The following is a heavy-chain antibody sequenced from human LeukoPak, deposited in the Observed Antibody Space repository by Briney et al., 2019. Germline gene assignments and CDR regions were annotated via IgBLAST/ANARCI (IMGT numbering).Heavy chain of an antibody. CDR1: GFTFSSYA. V-gene: IGHV3-23*01. Sequence: PGGSLRLSCAASGFTFSSYAMSWVRQAPGKGLEWVSAISGSGGSTYYADSVKGRFTISRDNAKNSLYLQMNSLRAEDTAVYYCARADTAMVHFDYWGQGTLVTVSS. CDR3: ARADTAMVHFDY. D-gene: IGHD5-18*01. CDR2: ISGSGGST. J-gene: IGHJ4*02.